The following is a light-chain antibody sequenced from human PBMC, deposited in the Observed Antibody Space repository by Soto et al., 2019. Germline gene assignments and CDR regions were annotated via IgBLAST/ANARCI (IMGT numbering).Light chain of an antibody. V-gene: IGKV1-5*03. Sequence: DIQMTQSPSTLSGSVGDRVTITCRASQTISSWLARYQQKPGKAPKLLIYKASTLKSGVPSRFSGSGSGTEFTLTISSLQPDDFATHYCQHYNSYSEAFGQGTKVDIK. J-gene: IGKJ1*01. CDR3: QHYNSYSEA. CDR1: QTISSW. CDR2: KAS.